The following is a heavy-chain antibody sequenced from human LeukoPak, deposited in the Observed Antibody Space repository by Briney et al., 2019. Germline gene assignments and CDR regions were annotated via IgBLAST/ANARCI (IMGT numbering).Heavy chain of an antibody. CDR3: VRDKIVGATQLDY. Sequence: GGSLRLSCAASGFTFSTYGMSWVRQAPGKGLEWVADIKQDGSEKCYVDSVKGRFTISRDNGKSSLYLQMNSLRAEDTAVYYCVRDKIVGATQLDYWGQGTLVTVSS. CDR1: GFTFSTYG. V-gene: IGHV3-7*01. CDR2: IKQDGSEK. J-gene: IGHJ4*02. D-gene: IGHD1-26*01.